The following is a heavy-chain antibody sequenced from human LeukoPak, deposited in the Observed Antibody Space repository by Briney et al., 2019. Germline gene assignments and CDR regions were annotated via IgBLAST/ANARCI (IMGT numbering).Heavy chain of an antibody. Sequence: GRSLRLSCAASGFTFSDYDMHWVRQAPGKGLEWVAVIWYDGSNKYYADSVKGRFTISRDNSKNTLYLQMNSLRAEDTAVYYCARDDYGGKLDIWGQGTVVTVSS. CDR1: GFTFSDYD. V-gene: IGHV3-33*01. D-gene: IGHD4-23*01. CDR3: ARDDYGGKLDI. CDR2: IWYDGSNK. J-gene: IGHJ3*02.